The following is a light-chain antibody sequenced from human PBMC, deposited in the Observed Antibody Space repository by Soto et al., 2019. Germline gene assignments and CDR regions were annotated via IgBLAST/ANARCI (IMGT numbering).Light chain of an antibody. CDR2: AAS. V-gene: IGKV1-39*01. CDR3: QESYSTLWT. Sequence: DIQMTQSPSSLSASVGDRVTITCRASQSISSYLNWYQQKPGKAPKLLIYAASSLQSGVPSRFSGSGSVTDFTLTISSLQPEDFATYYWQESYSTLWTFGQGTKVEIK. CDR1: QSISSY. J-gene: IGKJ1*01.